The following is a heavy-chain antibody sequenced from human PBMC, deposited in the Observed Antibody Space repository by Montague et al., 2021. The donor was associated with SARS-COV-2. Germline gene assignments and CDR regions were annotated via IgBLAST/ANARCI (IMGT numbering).Heavy chain of an antibody. CDR1: GCSISSGYY. D-gene: IGHD4-11*01. CDR3: AVNSNYYYYYGMDV. CDR2: IYHSGST. Sequence: SETLSLTCTVSGCSISSGYYCGWIRQPPGKGLEWIGGIYHSGSTYYNPSLKSRVTISVDTSKNQFSLKLSSVTAADTAVYYCAVNSNYYYYYGMDVWGQGTTVTVSS. V-gene: IGHV4-38-2*02. J-gene: IGHJ6*02.